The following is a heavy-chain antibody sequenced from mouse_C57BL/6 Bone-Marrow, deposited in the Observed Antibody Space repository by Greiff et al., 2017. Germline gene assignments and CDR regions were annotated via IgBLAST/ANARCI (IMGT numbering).Heavy chain of an antibody. CDR2: ISGGGGNT. CDR3: ARGITTVVAPYYFDY. CDR1: GFTFSSYT. V-gene: IGHV5-9*01. Sequence: EVKVVESGGGLVKPGGSLKLSCAASGFTFSSYTMSWVRQTPEKRLEWVATISGGGGNTYYPDSVKGRFTISRDNAKNTLYLQMSSLRSEDTALYYCARGITTVVAPYYFDYWGQGTTLTVSS. J-gene: IGHJ2*01. D-gene: IGHD1-1*01.